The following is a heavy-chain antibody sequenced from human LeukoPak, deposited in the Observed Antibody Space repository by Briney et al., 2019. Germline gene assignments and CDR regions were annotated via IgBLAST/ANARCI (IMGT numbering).Heavy chain of an antibody. CDR3: ARGPYSSGWYSRTPPASTGAKLRARYYFDY. CDR2: IYYSGST. V-gene: IGHV4-59*12. D-gene: IGHD6-19*01. J-gene: IGHJ4*02. CDR1: GGSISSYY. Sequence: SETLPLTCTVSGGSISSYYWSWIRQPPGKGLEWIGYIYYSGSTNYNPSLKSRVTISVDTSKNQFSLKLSSVTAADTAVYYCARGPYSSGWYSRTPPASTGAKLRARYYFDYWGQGTLVTVSS.